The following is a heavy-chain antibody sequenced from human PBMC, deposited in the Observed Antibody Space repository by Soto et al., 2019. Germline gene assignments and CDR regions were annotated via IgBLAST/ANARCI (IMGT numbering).Heavy chain of an antibody. CDR3: ARDEQEWELPFRGMDV. V-gene: IGHV3-33*01. CDR2: IWSDGSNK. Sequence: QVQLVESGGGVVQPARSLRLSCAASGFTFSSYGMHWVRQAPGKGLEWVAVIWSDGSNKYYADSVKGRFTISRDNSKNTLYLQMNSLRAEDTAVYYCARDEQEWELPFRGMDVWGQGTTVTASS. J-gene: IGHJ6*02. D-gene: IGHD1-26*01. CDR1: GFTFSSYG.